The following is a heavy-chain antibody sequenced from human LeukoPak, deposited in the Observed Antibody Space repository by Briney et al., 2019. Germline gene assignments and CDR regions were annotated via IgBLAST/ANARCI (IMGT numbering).Heavy chain of an antibody. V-gene: IGHV3-23*01. D-gene: IGHD5-18*01. J-gene: IGHJ4*02. CDR3: ARARRGGYNYAPLDS. Sequence: GGSLRLSCAASGFPFSIYGMNGVGQAPGKGLEWVSVSGGDDRTYYADSVKGRFTISRDNSKNPLYLQINSLRAEDTAVYYCARARRGGYNYAPLDSWGQGTLVTVSS. CDR1: GFPFSIYG. CDR2: SGGDDRT.